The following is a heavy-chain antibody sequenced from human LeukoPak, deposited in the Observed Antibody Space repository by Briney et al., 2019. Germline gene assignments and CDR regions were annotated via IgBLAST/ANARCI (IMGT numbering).Heavy chain of an antibody. D-gene: IGHD6-19*01. V-gene: IGHV3-30*04. CDR1: GFTFSSRA. CDR3: AEDSRGSSAWNH. CDR2: ISYDGSNK. Sequence: GGSLRLSCAASGFTFSSRAMNWVRQAPGKGLEWVAVISYDGSNKYYVDSVKGRFTISRDNSKNTLYLQMNSLRAEDTAVYYCAEDSRGSSAWNHWGQGTPVTVSS. J-gene: IGHJ5*02.